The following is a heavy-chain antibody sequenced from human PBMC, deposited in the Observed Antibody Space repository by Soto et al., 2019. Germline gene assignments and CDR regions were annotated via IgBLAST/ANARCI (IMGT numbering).Heavy chain of an antibody. CDR2: ISGSGGST. D-gene: IGHD4-17*01. V-gene: IGHV3-23*01. CDR1: GFTFSSYA. CDR3: AKGSRGYGDYVSSYYYYYYYMDV. Sequence: GGSLRLSCAASGFTFSSYAMSWVRQAPGKGLEWVSAISGSGGSTYYADSVKGPFTISRDNSKNTLYLQMNSLRAENTAVYYGAKGSRGYGDYVSSYYYYYYYMDVWGQGTTVTVSS. J-gene: IGHJ6*03.